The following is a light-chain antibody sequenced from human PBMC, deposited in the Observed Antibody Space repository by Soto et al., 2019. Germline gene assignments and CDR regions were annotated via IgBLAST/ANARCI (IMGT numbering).Light chain of an antibody. CDR2: GAS. J-gene: IGKJ2*01. CDR3: QQYNNWPPLYT. CDR1: QSVSSN. Sequence: EIVMTQSPATLSVSPGERATLSCRASQSVSSNLAWYQQKPGQAPRLLIYGASTGATGIPARFSGSGSGTEFTLTISSLQSEDFAVNYCQQYNNWPPLYTFGQGTKLEIK. V-gene: IGKV3-15*01.